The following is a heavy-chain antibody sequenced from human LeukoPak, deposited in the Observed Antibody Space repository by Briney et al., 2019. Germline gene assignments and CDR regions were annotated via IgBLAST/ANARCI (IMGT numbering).Heavy chain of an antibody. CDR3: AGQIASAGTAGFDF. CDR1: GGSISSYY. J-gene: IGHJ4*02. D-gene: IGHD6-13*01. CDR2: IYSTGST. Sequence: PSETLSLTCTVSGGSISSYYWSWIRQPAGKGLEWIGRIYSTGSTNYNPSLKSRDIMSVDTSKNQFSLRLRSVTAADTAVYYCAGQIASAGTAGFDFWGQGALVTVSS. V-gene: IGHV4-4*07.